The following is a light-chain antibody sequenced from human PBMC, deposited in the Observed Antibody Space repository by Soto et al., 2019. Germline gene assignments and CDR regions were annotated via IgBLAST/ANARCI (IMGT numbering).Light chain of an antibody. Sequence: QSVLTQPASVSGSPGQSITISCTGTSSDIGGYNYVSWYQQHPGKAPKLMIYDVSNRPSGVSNRFSGSKSGNTASLTISGLPAEDQADYYCSSYTSSRSYVFGPGTKLTVL. CDR1: SSDIGGYNY. CDR2: DVS. CDR3: SSYTSSRSYV. J-gene: IGLJ1*01. V-gene: IGLV2-14*01.